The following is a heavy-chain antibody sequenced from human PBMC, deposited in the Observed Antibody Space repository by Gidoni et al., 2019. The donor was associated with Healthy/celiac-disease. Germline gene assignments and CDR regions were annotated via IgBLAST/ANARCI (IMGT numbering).Heavy chain of an antibody. CDR1: GFTLSSYA. CDR2: ISGSGGST. Sequence: EVQLLESGGGLVQPGGSLRLSGAAAGFTLSSYAMSWVRQAPGKGLEWVSAISGSGGSTYYADSVKGRFTISRDNSKNTLYLQMNSMRAEDTAVYYCAKGSIVVVTATPNGYWGQGTLVTVSS. V-gene: IGHV3-23*01. J-gene: IGHJ4*02. D-gene: IGHD2-21*02. CDR3: AKGSIVVVTATPNGY.